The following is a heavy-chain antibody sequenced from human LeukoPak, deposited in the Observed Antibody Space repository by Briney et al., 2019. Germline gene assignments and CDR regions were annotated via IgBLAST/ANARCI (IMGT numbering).Heavy chain of an antibody. V-gene: IGHV3-30*03. CDR1: GFTFSSYG. CDR3: ARDVQGGYYDSSGYGHYFDY. J-gene: IGHJ4*02. D-gene: IGHD3-22*01. CDR2: ISYDGSNK. Sequence: GGSLRLSCAASGFTFSSYGMHWVRQAPGKGLEWVAVISYDGSNKYYADSVKGRFTISRDNSKNTPYLQMNSLRAEDTAVYYCARDVQGGYYDSSGYGHYFDYWGQGTLVTVSS.